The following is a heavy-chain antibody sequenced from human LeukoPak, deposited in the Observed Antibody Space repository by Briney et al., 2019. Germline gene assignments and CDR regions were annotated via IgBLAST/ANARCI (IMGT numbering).Heavy chain of an antibody. CDR2: INWNGGST. CDR1: GFTFDDYG. D-gene: IGHD3-9*01. CDR3: ARRYFDWFLGAGGSLDI. J-gene: IGHJ3*02. V-gene: IGHV3-20*04. Sequence: GGSLRLSCAASGFTFDDYGMSWVRQAPGKGLEWVSGINWNGGSTGYADSVKGRFTISRDNAKNSLYLQMNSLRAEDTAVYYCARRYFDWFLGAGGSLDIWGQGTMVTVSS.